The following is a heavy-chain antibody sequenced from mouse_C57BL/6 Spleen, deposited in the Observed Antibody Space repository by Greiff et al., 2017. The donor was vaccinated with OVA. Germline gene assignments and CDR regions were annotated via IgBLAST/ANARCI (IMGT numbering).Heavy chain of an antibody. Sequence: QVHVKQSGAELVKPGASVKLSCKASGYTFTSYWMHWVKQRPGQGLEWIGMIHPNSGSTNYNEKFKSKATLTVDKSSSTAYMQLSSLTSEDSAVYYCAKLITTVDYWGQGTTLTVSS. CDR3: AKLITTVDY. CDR1: GYTFTSYW. J-gene: IGHJ2*01. V-gene: IGHV1-64*01. D-gene: IGHD1-1*01. CDR2: IHPNSGST.